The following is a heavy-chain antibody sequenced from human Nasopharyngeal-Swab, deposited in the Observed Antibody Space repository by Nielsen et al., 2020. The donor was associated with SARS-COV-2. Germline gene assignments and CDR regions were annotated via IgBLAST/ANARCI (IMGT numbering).Heavy chain of an antibody. D-gene: IGHD2-21*02. Sequence: ASVKVPCKASGYSFTNSSMQWVRQPPGQSLDWMEWINTDNGNTKHSQKFQGRVTIASHTYASTAYMELSTLRSEDTAVYYCARDSSPCGGDCYYDYWGQGTVVTVSS. J-gene: IGHJ4*02. CDR1: GYSFTNSS. CDR2: INTDNGNT. V-gene: IGHV1-3*04. CDR3: ARDSSPCGGDCYYDY.